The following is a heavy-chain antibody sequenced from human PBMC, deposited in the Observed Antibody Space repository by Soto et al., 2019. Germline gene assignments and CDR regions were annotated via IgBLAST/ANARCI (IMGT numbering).Heavy chain of an antibody. J-gene: IGHJ4*02. CDR3: ARDDTMTTEPSYYFDY. CDR1: GYTFTSYY. D-gene: IGHD4-4*01. Sequence: QVQLVQSGAEVKKPGASVKVSCNASGYTFTSYYMHWVRQAPGQGLEWMGIINPSGGSTSYAQKFQGRVTMTRDTSTSTVYMELSSLRSEDTAVYYCARDDTMTTEPSYYFDYWGQGTLVTVSS. V-gene: IGHV1-46*01. CDR2: INPSGGST.